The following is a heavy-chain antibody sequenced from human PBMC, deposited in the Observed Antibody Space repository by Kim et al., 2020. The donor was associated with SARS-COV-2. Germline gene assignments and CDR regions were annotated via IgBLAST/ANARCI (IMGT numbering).Heavy chain of an antibody. CDR1: GYTLIELP. D-gene: IGHD3-3*01. V-gene: IGHV1-24*01. CDR2: FDPEDGET. Sequence: ASVKVSCKVSGYTLIELPMHWVRQAPGKGLEWVGRFDPEDGETLFAQRFRGRVILTEDTSTNTAYMELRSLRSDDTAVYYCATDLMGQEWQKPYFHHWGQGTLVTVSS. J-gene: IGHJ4*02. CDR3: ATDLMGQEWQKPYFHH.